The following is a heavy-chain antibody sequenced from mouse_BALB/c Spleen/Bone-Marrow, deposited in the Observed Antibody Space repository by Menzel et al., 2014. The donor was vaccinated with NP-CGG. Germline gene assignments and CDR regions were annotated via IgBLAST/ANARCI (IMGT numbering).Heavy chain of an antibody. CDR1: GFTFXDYY. V-gene: IGHV7-3*02. Sequence: EVHLVESGGGLVQPGSSLRLSCAPSGFTFXDYYMNWVRQPPGKALEWLGFIRNKANGYTTEFSASVKGRFTISRDNSQSILYLQMNTLRAEDSATYYCARYDGYSDNAMDYWGQGTSVTVSS. D-gene: IGHD2-3*01. CDR3: ARYDGYSDNAMDY. J-gene: IGHJ4*01. CDR2: IRNKANGYTT.